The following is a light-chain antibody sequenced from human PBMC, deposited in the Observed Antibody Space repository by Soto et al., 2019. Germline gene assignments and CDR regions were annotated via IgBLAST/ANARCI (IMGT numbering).Light chain of an antibody. V-gene: IGKV3-15*01. Sequence: EIVMTQSPATLSVSPGERATLSCRASKSVSSNLAWYQQKPGQAPRLLIYGASTRATGIPARFSGSGSGTEFTLTISSLQSEDFAVYYCQQYDTWPPYTFGQGTKLESK. CDR2: GAS. J-gene: IGKJ2*01. CDR3: QQYDTWPPYT. CDR1: KSVSSN.